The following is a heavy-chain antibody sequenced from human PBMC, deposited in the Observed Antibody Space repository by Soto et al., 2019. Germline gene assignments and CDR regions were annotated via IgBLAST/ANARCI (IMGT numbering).Heavy chain of an antibody. CDR2: MNPNSGNT. CDR1: GYTFTSYD. V-gene: IGHV1-8*01. CDR3: AVLLISGSYYAFDI. Sequence: ASVKVSCKASGYTFTSYDINWVRQATGQGLEWMGWMNPNSGNTGYAQKFQGRVTMTRNTSISTAYMELSSLRSEDTAVYYCAVLLISGSYYAFDIWGQGTMVTVSS. D-gene: IGHD1-26*01. J-gene: IGHJ3*02.